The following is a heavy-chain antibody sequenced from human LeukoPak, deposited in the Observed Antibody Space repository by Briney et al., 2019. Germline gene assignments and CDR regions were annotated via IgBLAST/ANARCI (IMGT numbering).Heavy chain of an antibody. J-gene: IGHJ4*02. Sequence: PSETLSLNCSVSGGSISSYYWNWIRQPPGKGLDGIGYVYSSGSTNYNPSLKSRVTISVDTSKNQFSLKLNSVTAADTAVYYCARRMSHLYNFEYWGQGALVTVSS. V-gene: IGHV4-59*08. CDR2: VYSSGST. CDR3: ARRMSHLYNFEY. CDR1: GGSISSYY. D-gene: IGHD5-24*01.